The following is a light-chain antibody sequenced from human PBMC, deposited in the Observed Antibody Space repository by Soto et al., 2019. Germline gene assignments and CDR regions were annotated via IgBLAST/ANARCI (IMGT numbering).Light chain of an antibody. J-gene: IGKJ1*01. V-gene: IGKV3-20*01. CDR2: NAS. CDR3: QQYNTYPWT. CDR1: QSISSYY. Sequence: EIVLTQSPGTLSLSPGERATLSCRASQSISSYYLAWYQQKPGQPPRLVIYNASYRATGIPDRFSGGGSGTDFTLTISSLQPDDFATYYCQQYNTYPWTFGQGTKVEIK.